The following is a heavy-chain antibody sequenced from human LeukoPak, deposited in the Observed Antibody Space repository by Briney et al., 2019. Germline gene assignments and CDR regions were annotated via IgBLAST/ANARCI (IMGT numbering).Heavy chain of an antibody. V-gene: IGHV4-34*01. D-gene: IGHD3-22*01. CDR1: GGSFSGYY. J-gene: IGHJ4*02. Sequence: SETLSLTCAVYGGSFSGYYWSWIRQPPGKGLEWIGSIYYSGSTYYNPSLKSRVTISVDTSKNQFSLKLSSVTAADTAVYYCARYRYYYDSSGYYFDYWGQGTLVTVSS. CDR3: ARYRYYYDSSGYYFDY. CDR2: IYYSGST.